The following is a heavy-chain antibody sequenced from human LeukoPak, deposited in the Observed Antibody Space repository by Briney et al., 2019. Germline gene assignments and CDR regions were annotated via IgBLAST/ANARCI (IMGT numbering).Heavy chain of an antibody. CDR1: GFTFSNAW. D-gene: IGHD6-13*01. J-gene: IGHJ4*02. V-gene: IGHV4-38-2*01. Sequence: MAGGSLRLSCAASGFTFSNAWMSWIRQPPGKGLEWIGSIYYSGSTYYNPSLKSRVTISVDTSKNQFSLKLSSVTAADTAVYYCARGYSSSWSSIDYWGQGTLVTVSS. CDR3: ARGYSSSWSSIDY. CDR2: IYYSGST.